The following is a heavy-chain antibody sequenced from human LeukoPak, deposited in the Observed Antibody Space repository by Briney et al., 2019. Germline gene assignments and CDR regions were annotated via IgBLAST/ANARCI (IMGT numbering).Heavy chain of an antibody. Sequence: GGSLRLSCAASGFTFSSYSMNWVRQAPGKGLEWVSSISSSSSYIYYADSVKGRFTISRDNAKNSLYLQMNSLRAEDTAVYYCARGGSIAAEGKDWFDPWGQGTLVTVSS. CDR1: GFTFSSYS. CDR2: ISSSSSYI. D-gene: IGHD6-13*01. V-gene: IGHV3-21*01. J-gene: IGHJ5*02. CDR3: ARGGSIAAEGKDWFDP.